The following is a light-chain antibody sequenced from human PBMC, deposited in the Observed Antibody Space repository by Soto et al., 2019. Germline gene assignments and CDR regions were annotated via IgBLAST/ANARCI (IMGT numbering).Light chain of an antibody. V-gene: IGKV1-9*01. CDR1: QGISSY. Sequence: DIQLTQSPSFLSASVGDRVTITCRASQGISSYLAWYQQKPGKAPKLLIYGASTLQSGVPSRFSGRGSGTEFTLTISSLQPEDCATYYCQQLNSYPLTFGGGTKVEIK. CDR3: QQLNSYPLT. J-gene: IGKJ4*01. CDR2: GAS.